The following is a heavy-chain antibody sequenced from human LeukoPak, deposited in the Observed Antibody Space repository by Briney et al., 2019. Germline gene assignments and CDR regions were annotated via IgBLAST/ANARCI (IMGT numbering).Heavy chain of an antibody. CDR2: ISSSGSTI. D-gene: IGHD3-22*01. V-gene: IGHV3-48*03. Sequence: GGSLRLSCAASGFTFSSYEMNWVRQAPGKGLEWVSYISSSGSTIYYADSVKGRFTISRDNAKNSLYLQMNSLRAEDTAVYYCAREREPITMIEVYYFDYWGQGTLVTVSS. CDR1: GFTFSSYE. CDR3: AREREPITMIEVYYFDY. J-gene: IGHJ4*02.